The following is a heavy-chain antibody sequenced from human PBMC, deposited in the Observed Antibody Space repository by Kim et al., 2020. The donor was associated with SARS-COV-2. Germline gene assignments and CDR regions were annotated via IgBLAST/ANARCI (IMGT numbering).Heavy chain of an antibody. CDR2: ISASGDTI. CDR3: ARERGGSFHY. J-gene: IGHJ4*02. CDR1: GFTFSDYS. V-gene: IGHV3-11*01. Sequence: GGSLRLSCVVSGFTFSDYSMTWIRQAPGKGLEWVAYISASGDTIYYADSLKGRFTMSRDNARNSLYLQMNSLRVEDTAVYYCARERGGSFHYWGQGTLVTVSS. D-gene: IGHD1-26*01.